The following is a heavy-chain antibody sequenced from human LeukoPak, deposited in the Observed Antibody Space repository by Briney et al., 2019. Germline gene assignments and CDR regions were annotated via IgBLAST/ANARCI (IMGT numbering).Heavy chain of an antibody. J-gene: IGHJ4*02. CDR3: VKHEPGLQSGY. CDR2: IYYSGST. Sequence: SETLSLTCTVSGDSISSSSYYWGWIRQPPGKGLEWIGSIYYSGSTYYNPALKSRVTMPVDTSKNQFSLKLNSVTAADTAVYYCVKHEPGLQSGYWGQGTLVTVSS. V-gene: IGHV4-39*01. CDR1: GDSISSSSYY. D-gene: IGHD4-11*01.